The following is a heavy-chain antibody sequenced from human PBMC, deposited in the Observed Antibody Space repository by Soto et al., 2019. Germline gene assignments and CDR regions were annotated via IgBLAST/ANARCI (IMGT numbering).Heavy chain of an antibody. J-gene: IGHJ4*02. V-gene: IGHV3-23*01. Sequence: GGSLRLSCAASGFTFSSYAMSWVRQAPGKGLEWVSVITSSGGSTYYADSVKGRFTISRDNSKNTLYLQMNSLRAEDTAVYYCAKRLDYSSSWYYYDCWGQGTLVTVSS. CDR1: GFTFSSYA. D-gene: IGHD6-13*01. CDR3: AKRLDYSSSWYYYDC. CDR2: ITSSGGST.